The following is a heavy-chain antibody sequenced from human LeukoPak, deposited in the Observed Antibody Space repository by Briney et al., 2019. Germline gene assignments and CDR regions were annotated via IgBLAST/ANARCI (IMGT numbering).Heavy chain of an antibody. J-gene: IGHJ4*02. CDR3: ARTGSTSYHVY. D-gene: IGHD2-2*01. CDR1: GGSISSGDYY. Sequence: PSETLSLTCTVSGGSISSGDYYWSWIRQPPGKGLEWIGYIYYSGSTYYNPSLKSRVTISVDTSKNQFSLKLSSVTAADTAVYYCARTGSTSYHVYWGQGTLVTVSS. V-gene: IGHV4-30-4*01. CDR2: IYYSGST.